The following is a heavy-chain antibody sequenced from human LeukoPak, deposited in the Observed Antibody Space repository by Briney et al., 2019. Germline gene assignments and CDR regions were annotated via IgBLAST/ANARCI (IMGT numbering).Heavy chain of an antibody. D-gene: IGHD3-9*01. CDR2: ISAYNGNT. V-gene: IGHV1-18*04. J-gene: IGHJ4*02. CDR1: GYTFTSYG. CDR3: ARHSFDWLLPNSYFDY. Sequence: GASVKVSCKASGYTFTSYGISWVRQAPGQGLEWMGWISAYNGNTNYAQKPQGSVTMTTDTSTSTAYMELRSLRSDDTAVYYCARHSFDWLLPNSYFDYWGQGTLVTVSS.